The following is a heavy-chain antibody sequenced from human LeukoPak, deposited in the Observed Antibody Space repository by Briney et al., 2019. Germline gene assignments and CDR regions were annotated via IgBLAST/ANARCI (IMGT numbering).Heavy chain of an antibody. CDR2: ISTSGGST. V-gene: IGHV3-23*01. J-gene: IGHJ4*02. D-gene: IGHD6-19*01. CDR1: GFTFSSYA. CDR3: AKDASSGRTVDY. Sequence: GGSLRLSCAASGFTFSSYAMSWVRQAPGKGLEWVSSISTSGGSTYYADSVKGRFTISRDNSKNTLYLQMNSLRAEDTAVYYCAKDASSGRTVDYWGQGTLVTVSS.